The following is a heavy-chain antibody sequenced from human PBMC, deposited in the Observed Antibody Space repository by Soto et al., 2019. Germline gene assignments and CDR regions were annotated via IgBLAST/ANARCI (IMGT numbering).Heavy chain of an antibody. D-gene: IGHD3-16*01. Sequence: EVQLLDSGGGLVQPGGSLRLSCAASGFTFSNYAMTWVRQGPGKGLEWVSGISGSGGRSYYADSVKGRFTISRDNSKSTLYLQMNSLRAADTAVYYCAKAYFVWSSEQPYYFDYWGQGTLGTVSS. CDR1: GFTFSNYA. J-gene: IGHJ4*02. CDR2: ISGSGGRS. V-gene: IGHV3-23*01. CDR3: AKAYFVWSSEQPYYFDY.